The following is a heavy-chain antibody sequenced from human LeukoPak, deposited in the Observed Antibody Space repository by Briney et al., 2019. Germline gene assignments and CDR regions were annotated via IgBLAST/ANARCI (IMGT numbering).Heavy chain of an antibody. J-gene: IGHJ3*02. CDR3: ARAYSSSPPADAFDI. V-gene: IGHV4-59*01. CDR1: GGSISSYY. CDR2: IYYSGST. D-gene: IGHD6-6*01. Sequence: ETLSLTCTVSGGSISSYYWSWIRQPPGKGLEWIGYIYYSGSTNYNPSLKSRVTISVDTSKNQFSLKLSSVTAADTAVYYCARAYSSSPPADAFDIWGQGTMVTVSS.